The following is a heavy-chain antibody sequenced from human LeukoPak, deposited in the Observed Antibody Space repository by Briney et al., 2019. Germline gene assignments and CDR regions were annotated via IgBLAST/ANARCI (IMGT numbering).Heavy chain of an antibody. J-gene: IGHJ6*03. CDR3: ARLKYSYGYWYYHYMDV. Sequence: KPGESLKISCKGSGYSFTSYWIGWVRQMPGKGLEWMGIIYPGDSDTRYSPSFQGQVTISADKSISTAYLQWSSLKASDTAMYYCARLKYSYGYWYYHYMDVWGKGTTVTVSS. CDR1: GYSFTSYW. D-gene: IGHD5-18*01. V-gene: IGHV5-51*03. CDR2: IYPGDSDT.